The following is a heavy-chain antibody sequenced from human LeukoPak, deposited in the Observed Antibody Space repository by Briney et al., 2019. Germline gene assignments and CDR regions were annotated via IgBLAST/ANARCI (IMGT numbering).Heavy chain of an antibody. CDR2: INTNTGNP. D-gene: IGHD3-22*01. CDR1: GYAFTSYD. V-gene: IGHV7-4-1*02. Sequence: ASVKVSCRASGYAFTSYDINWVRQATGQGLEWMGWINTNTGNPTYAQGFTGRFVFSLDTSVSTAYLQISSLKAEDTAVYYCARDSSSEESWFDPWGQGTLVTVSS. CDR3: ARDSSSEESWFDP. J-gene: IGHJ5*02.